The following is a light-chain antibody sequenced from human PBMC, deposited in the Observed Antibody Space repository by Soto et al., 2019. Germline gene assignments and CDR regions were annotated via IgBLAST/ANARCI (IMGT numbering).Light chain of an antibody. V-gene: IGLV1-40*01. CDR1: NSNLGAGYD. J-gene: IGLJ3*02. CDR3: QAYDYSLTASV. CDR2: GNR. Sequence: QPVLTQPPSVSGAPGQRVTISCTGNNSNLGAGYDVHWYQQLPGAAPKLVIFGNRNRPSGVPERFSGSKSGTSASLAITGLQAEDEADYYCQAYDYSLTASVFDGGTKLTVL.